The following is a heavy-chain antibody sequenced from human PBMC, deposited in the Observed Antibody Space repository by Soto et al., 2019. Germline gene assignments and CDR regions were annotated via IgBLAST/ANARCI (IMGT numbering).Heavy chain of an antibody. CDR2: IYYSGST. CDR1: GGSISSGGYY. V-gene: IGHV4-31*03. CDR3: AGSKLELLGFDY. Sequence: PSETLSLTCTVSGGSISSGGYYWSWIRQHPGKGLEWIGYIYYSGSTYYNPSLKSRVTISVDTSKNQFSLKLSSVTAADTAVYYCAGSKLELLGFDYWGQGTLVTVSS. D-gene: IGHD1-7*01. J-gene: IGHJ4*02.